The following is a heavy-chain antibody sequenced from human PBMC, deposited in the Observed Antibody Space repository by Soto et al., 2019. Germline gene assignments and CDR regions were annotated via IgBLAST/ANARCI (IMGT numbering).Heavy chain of an antibody. V-gene: IGHV4-34*01. D-gene: IGHD3-10*01. J-gene: IGHJ6*02. CDR2: INHSGST. CDR3: ASGRVRGVIKTSYYYYYGMDV. CDR1: GGSFSGYY. Sequence: SETLSLTCAVYGGSFSGYYWSWIRQPPGKGLEWMGEINHSGSTNYNPSLKSRVTISVDTSKNQFSLKLSSVTAADTAVDYCASGRVRGVIKTSYYYYYGMDVWGQGTTVTVSS.